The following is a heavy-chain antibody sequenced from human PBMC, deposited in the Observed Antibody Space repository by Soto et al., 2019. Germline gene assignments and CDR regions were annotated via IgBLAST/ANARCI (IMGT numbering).Heavy chain of an antibody. J-gene: IGHJ4*02. Sequence: SVKVSCKASGCTCSNFVISWVRQAPGQGLEWMGGNIPIFGTANYAQKFQGRVTIIADESTGTTYMELTSLRSEETAVYYCARAPILVGETTYENYFDYWGQGTLLTI. V-gene: IGHV1-69*13. CDR3: ARAPILVGETTYENYFDY. D-gene: IGHD2-21*01. CDR1: GCTCSNFV. CDR2: NIPIFGTA.